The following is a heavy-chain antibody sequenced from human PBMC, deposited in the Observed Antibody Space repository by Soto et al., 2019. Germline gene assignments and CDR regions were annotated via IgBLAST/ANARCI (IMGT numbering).Heavy chain of an antibody. CDR1: GGTFSSYT. D-gene: IGHD3-10*01. CDR2: IIPILGIG. Sequence: QVQLVQSGAEVKKPGSSVKVSCKASGGTFSSYTISWVRQAPGQGLEWMGRIIPILGIGNYAQKFQGRVTITADKSTSTAYMELSSLRSEDTAVYYCARGEENWFDPWGQGTLVTVSS. J-gene: IGHJ5*02. V-gene: IGHV1-69*02. CDR3: ARGEENWFDP.